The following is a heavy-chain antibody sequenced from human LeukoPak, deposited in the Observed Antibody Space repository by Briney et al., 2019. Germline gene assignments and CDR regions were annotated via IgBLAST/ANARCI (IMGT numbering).Heavy chain of an antibody. J-gene: IGHJ3*02. CDR1: GGSISSGDYY. D-gene: IGHD3-22*01. CDR3: ARHVDYYDSSGYYPGAFDI. CDR2: IYYSGST. Sequence: SQTLSLTCTVSGGSISSGDYYWSWIRQPPGKGLEWIGYIYYSGSTYYNPSLKSRVTISVDTSKNQFSLKLSSVTAADTAVYYCARHVDYYDSSGYYPGAFDIWGQGTMVTVSS. V-gene: IGHV4-30-4*08.